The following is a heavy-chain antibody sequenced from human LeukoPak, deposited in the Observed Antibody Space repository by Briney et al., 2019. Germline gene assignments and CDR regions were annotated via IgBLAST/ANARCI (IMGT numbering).Heavy chain of an antibody. D-gene: IGHD3-9*01. CDR2: INEGGSEE. Sequence: PGGSLRLSCAASGFPLSTYWMSWVRQAPGQGLEWVANINEGGSEENYVDSVKGRFTISRDNAKNSLILQMNSLRVEDTAVYYCATDQRYAFDYWGQGILVTVSS. CDR3: ATDQRYAFDY. J-gene: IGHJ4*02. CDR1: GFPLSTYW. V-gene: IGHV3-7*04.